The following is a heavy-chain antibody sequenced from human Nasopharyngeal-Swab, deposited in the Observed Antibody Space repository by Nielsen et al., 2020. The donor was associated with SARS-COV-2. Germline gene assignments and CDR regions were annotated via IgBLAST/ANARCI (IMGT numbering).Heavy chain of an antibody. CDR1: GDSTTSSNYY. V-gene: IGHV4-30-4*01. D-gene: IGHD3-10*01. J-gene: IGHJ4*02. CDR3: AGEATHHYGSGSYSRFDR. Sequence: SETLSLTCTVSGDSTTSSNYYWTWLRQPPGKGLEWIGCTSYSGSTFYNPSLKSRLNISIDTSKSQFSLNLTAVTAADMAVYFCAGEATHHYGSGSYSRFDRWGQGSLVTVSS. CDR2: TSYSGST.